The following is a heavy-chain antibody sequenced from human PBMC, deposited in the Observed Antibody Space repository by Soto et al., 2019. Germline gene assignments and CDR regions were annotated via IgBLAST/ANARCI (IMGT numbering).Heavy chain of an antibody. Sequence: PGESLKISCKGPGHLFNNHWIGWVRQTPGKGLEWMGLIFTRDSETKTSPSFQGHVSCSVDNSNNTVYLQWTSLKTTDTGIYFCARGYFDSGHGYDLWGQGTLGTGSS. CDR1: GHLFNNHW. CDR3: ARGYFDSGHGYDL. J-gene: IGHJ5*02. V-gene: IGHV5-51*01. D-gene: IGHD3-10*01. CDR2: IFTRDSET.